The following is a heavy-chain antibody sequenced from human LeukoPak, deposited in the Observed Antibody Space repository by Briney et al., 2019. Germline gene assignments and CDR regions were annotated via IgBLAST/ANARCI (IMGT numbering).Heavy chain of an antibody. CDR3: ATSSNAPGNH. Sequence: GGSLRLSCVASGFPFNKFAMTWVRQVPGKGLEWVANINGDGSAQYYVGSVKGRFTISRDNAKNSLNLQMNSLRAEDTAVYYCATSSNAPGNHWGQGTLVTVSS. J-gene: IGHJ5*02. CDR2: INGDGSAQ. CDR1: GFPFNKFA. V-gene: IGHV3-7*01.